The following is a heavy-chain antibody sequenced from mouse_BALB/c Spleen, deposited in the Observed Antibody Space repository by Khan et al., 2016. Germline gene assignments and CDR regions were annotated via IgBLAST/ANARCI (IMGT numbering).Heavy chain of an antibody. J-gene: IGHJ1*01. CDR2: INPDSSTI. Sequence: EVKLLESGGGLVQPGGSLKLSCAASGFDFSRYWMSWVRQAPGKGLEWIGEINPDSSTINYTPSLKDKFIISRDNAKNTPYLQISKVRSEGTALYYCASTFWYFDVWGEGTTVTVSS. CDR3: ASTFWYFDV. CDR1: GFDFSRYW. V-gene: IGHV4-1*02.